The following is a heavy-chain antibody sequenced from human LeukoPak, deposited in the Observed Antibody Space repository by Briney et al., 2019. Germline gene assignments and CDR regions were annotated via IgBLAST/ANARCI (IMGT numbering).Heavy chain of an antibody. CDR3: ARESQTYYYDINGYPRWGNFDY. V-gene: IGHV1-2*02. J-gene: IGHJ4*02. CDR1: GYTFTGHY. D-gene: IGHD3-22*01. Sequence: ASVKVSCKASGYTFTGHYIHWVRQAPGQGLEWMGWINPKNAGTNYAQKFQGRVTMTRDTSTGTAYMELSRLRSEDTAVYYCARESQTYYYDINGYPRWGNFDYWGQGTLVTVSS. CDR2: INPKNAGT.